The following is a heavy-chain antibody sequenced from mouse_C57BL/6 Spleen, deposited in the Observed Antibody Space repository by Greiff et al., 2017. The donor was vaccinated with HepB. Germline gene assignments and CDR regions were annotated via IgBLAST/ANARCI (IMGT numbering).Heavy chain of an antibody. CDR3: ARHWATTVVDWYFDV. D-gene: IGHD1-1*01. Sequence: SGGGLVQPGGSLKLSCAASGIDFSRYWMSWVRRAPGKGLEWIGEINPDSSTINYAPSLKDKFIISRDNAKNTLYLQMSKVRSEDTALYYCARHWATTVVDWYFDVWGTGTTVTVSS. CDR1: GIDFSRYW. J-gene: IGHJ1*03. V-gene: IGHV4-1*01. CDR2: INPDSSTI.